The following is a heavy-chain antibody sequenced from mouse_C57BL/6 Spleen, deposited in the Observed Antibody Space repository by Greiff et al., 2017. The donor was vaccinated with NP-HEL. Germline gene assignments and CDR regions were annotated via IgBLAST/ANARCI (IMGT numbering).Heavy chain of an antibody. Sequence: QVQLKESGAELVRPGTSVKVSCKASGYAFTNYLIEWVKQRPGQGLEWIGVINPGSGGTNYNEKFKGKATLTADKSSSTAYMQLSSLTSEDSAVYFCAREGGDYGNYYFDYWGQGTTLTVSS. CDR3: AREGGDYGNYYFDY. V-gene: IGHV1-54*01. CDR2: INPGSGGT. D-gene: IGHD2-1*01. CDR1: GYAFTNYL. J-gene: IGHJ2*01.